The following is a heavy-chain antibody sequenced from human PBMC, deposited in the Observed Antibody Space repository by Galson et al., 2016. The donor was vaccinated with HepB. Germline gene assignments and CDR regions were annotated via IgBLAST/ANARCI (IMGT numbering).Heavy chain of an antibody. V-gene: IGHV3-23*01. CDR3: AKYRGHPVTTYHFDY. CDR2: ICGRGGGT. Sequence: SLRLSCAASGFTFNDFAMGWVRQAPGKGLEWVSLICGRGGGTYYRDSVKGRFTISRDNSKNTLYLQMSSLTAEDTAFDYCAKYRGHPVTTYHFDYRGQGTLVTVSS. D-gene: IGHD1-1*01. CDR1: GFTFNDFA. J-gene: IGHJ4*02.